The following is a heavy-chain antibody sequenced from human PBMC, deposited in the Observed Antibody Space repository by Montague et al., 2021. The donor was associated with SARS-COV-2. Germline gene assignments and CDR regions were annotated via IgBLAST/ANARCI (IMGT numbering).Heavy chain of an antibody. Sequence: TLSLTCTVSGGSISSGSYYWSWIRRPAGKGLEWIGRIYTSGSTNYNPSLKSRVTISVDTSKNQFSLKLSSVTAADTAVYYCARSGWEQLVRARYYYYYGMDVWGQGTTVTVSS. V-gene: IGHV4-61*02. D-gene: IGHD6-6*01. J-gene: IGHJ6*02. CDR3: ARSGWEQLVRARYYYYYGMDV. CDR2: IYTSGST. CDR1: GGSISSGSYY.